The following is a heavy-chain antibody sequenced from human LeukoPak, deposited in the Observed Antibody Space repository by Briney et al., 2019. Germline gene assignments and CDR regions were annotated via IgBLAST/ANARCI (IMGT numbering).Heavy chain of an antibody. J-gene: IGHJ5*02. CDR2: IYYSGST. CDR1: GGSISSYY. Sequence: SETLSLTCTVSGGSISSYYWSWIRQPPGKGLEWIGYIYYSGSTNYNPSLKSRVTISVDTSKTQFSLKLSSVTAAETAVYYWARDGLLERFGWFDPWGQGTLVTVSS. D-gene: IGHD1-1*01. V-gene: IGHV4-59*01. CDR3: ARDGLLERFGWFDP.